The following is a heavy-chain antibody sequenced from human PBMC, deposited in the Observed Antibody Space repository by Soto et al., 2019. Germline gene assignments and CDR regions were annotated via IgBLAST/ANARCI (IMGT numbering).Heavy chain of an antibody. CDR1: GYTLTELS. D-gene: IGHD6-13*01. CDR3: ATPKRAADTLKYYYYGMDV. V-gene: IGHV1-24*01. J-gene: IGHJ6*02. Sequence: ASVKVSSEVSGYTLTELSMHWVRRAPGKGLEWMGGFDPEDGETIYAQKFQGRVTMTEDTSTDTAYMELSSLRSEDTAVYYCATPKRAADTLKYYYYGMDVWGQGTTVTVSS. CDR2: FDPEDGET.